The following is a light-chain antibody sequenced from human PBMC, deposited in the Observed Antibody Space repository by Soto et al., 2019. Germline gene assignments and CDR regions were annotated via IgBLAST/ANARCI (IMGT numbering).Light chain of an antibody. J-gene: IGKJ4*01. V-gene: IGKV4-1*01. CDR2: WAS. CDR3: QQYNTHPLT. CDR1: QSVLSTSSNENY. Sequence: VLTPTRDILAMSLPERPTVNCESSQSVLSTSSNENYLAWYQQKPGQPPKLLLSWASGRASGVPERFSGSGSGTLFTLSISRLQAEDVAVYYCQQYNTHPLTFGGGTKVDIK.